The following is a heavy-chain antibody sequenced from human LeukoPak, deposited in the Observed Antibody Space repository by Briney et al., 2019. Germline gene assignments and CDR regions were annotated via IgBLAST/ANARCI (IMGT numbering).Heavy chain of an antibody. CDR3: AKEAQGCSINSCYFDS. V-gene: IGHV3-66*01. CDR1: GFTVSSNY. CDR2: IYSGGNT. J-gene: IGHJ4*02. Sequence: GGSLRLSCAASGFTVSSNYMSWVRQAPGKGLEWLSIIYSGGNTYYADSGKGRFTISRDNSKNTVFLQMNSLRADDTAVYYCAKEAQGCSINSCYFDSWGQGTLVTVSS. D-gene: IGHD2-2*01.